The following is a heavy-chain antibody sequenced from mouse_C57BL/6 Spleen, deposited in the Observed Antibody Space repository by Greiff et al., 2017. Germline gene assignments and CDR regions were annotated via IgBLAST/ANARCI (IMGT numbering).Heavy chain of an antibody. CDR2: INYDGSST. CDR1: GFTFSDYY. Sequence: DVKLVESEGGLVQPGSSMKPSCTASGFTFSDYYMAWVRQVPEKGLEWVANINYDGSSTYYLDSLKSRFIISRDNAKNILYLQMSSLKSEDTATYYCARVRGDYYDYGGFDYWGQGTTLTVSS. CDR3: ARVRGDYYDYGGFDY. J-gene: IGHJ2*01. D-gene: IGHD2-4*01. V-gene: IGHV5-16*01.